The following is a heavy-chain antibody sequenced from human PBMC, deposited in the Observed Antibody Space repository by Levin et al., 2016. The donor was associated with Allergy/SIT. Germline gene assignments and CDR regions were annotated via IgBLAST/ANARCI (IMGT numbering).Heavy chain of an antibody. CDR3: ARPRISGWGYGWYY. Sequence: SETLSLTCTVSGGSISSSSYYWGWIRQPPGKGLEWIGSIYYSGSTYYNPSLKSRVTISVDTSKNQFSLKLSSVTAADTAVYYCARPRISGWGYGWYYWGQGTLVTVSS. V-gene: IGHV4-39*01. CDR2: IYYSGST. J-gene: IGHJ4*02. D-gene: IGHD3-10*01. CDR1: GGSISSSSYY.